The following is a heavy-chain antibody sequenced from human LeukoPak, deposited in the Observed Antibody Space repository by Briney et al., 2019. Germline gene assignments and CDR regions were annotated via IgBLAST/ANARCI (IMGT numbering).Heavy chain of an antibody. D-gene: IGHD4-23*01. CDR2: IRGSDGSP. V-gene: IGHV3-23*01. CDR1: GFPCSTYA. CDR3: AKDVYSDYGGLDY. J-gene: IGHJ4*02. Sequence: GGSLRLSCAASGFPCSTYAMSWVRQAPGKGLEWVSSIRGSDGSPYYADSVKGRFAISRDNSKNTLYLQMNSLRAEDTAVYYCAKDVYSDYGGLDYWGQGTLVTVSS.